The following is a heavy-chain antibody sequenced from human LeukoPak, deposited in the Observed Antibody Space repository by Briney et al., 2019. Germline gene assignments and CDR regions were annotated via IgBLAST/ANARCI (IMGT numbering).Heavy chain of an antibody. V-gene: IGHV3-48*03. D-gene: IGHD3-9*01. J-gene: IGHJ4*02. CDR3: ARSGAYYDILTGYYIDY. Sequence: GGSLRLSCAVSGFTFSSYEMNWVRQAPGKGLEWVSYISSSGSTIYYADSVKGRFTISRDNAKNSLYLQMNSLRAEDTAVYYCARSGAYYDILTGYYIDYWGQGTLVTVSS. CDR1: GFTFSSYE. CDR2: ISSSGSTI.